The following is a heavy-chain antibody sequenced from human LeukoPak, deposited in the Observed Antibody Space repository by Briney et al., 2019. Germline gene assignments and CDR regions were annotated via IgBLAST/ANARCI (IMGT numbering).Heavy chain of an antibody. Sequence: GGSLRLSCAASGFTFRSYAMHWVRLAPGKGLEWVSATTGGGHRTYYTDSVKGRFTISRDNSKNTLYLQMNSLRAEDTAVYYCAKDRATLVVPASSPTNWFDPWGQGTLVTVSS. D-gene: IGHD2-2*01. CDR3: AKDRATLVVPASSPTNWFDP. V-gene: IGHV3-23*01. J-gene: IGHJ5*02. CDR1: GFTFRSYA. CDR2: TTGGGHRT.